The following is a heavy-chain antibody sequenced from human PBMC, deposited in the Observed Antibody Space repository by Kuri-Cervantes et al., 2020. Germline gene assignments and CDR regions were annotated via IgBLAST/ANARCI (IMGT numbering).Heavy chain of an antibody. V-gene: IGHV4-34*01. CDR1: GGSFSGYY. J-gene: IGHJ4*02. Sequence: SQTLSLTCAVYGGSFSGYYWSWIRQPPGKGLEWIGEINHSGSTNYNPSLKSRVTISADTSKNQFSLKLSSVTAADTAVYYCARAPLSIFDYWGQGTLVTVSS. D-gene: IGHD2-15*01. CDR2: INHSGST. CDR3: ARAPLSIFDY.